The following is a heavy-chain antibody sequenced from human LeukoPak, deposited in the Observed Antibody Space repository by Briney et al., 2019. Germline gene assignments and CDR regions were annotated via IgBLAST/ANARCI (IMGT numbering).Heavy chain of an antibody. D-gene: IGHD6-19*01. V-gene: IGHV3-30*02. CDR2: IRSDESNK. J-gene: IGHJ4*02. CDR1: GFTFSSYG. Sequence: GGSLRPSCAASGFTFSSYGMHWVRQAPGKGLEWVTFIRSDESNKYYADSVKGRFTISRDTSKNSLYLQMNSLRAEDTAVYYCGRSGGDYWGQGTLVTVSS. CDR3: GRSGGDY.